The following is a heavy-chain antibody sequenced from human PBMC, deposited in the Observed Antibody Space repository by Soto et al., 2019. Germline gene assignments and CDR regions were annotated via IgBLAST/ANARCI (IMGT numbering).Heavy chain of an antibody. V-gene: IGHV4-4*02. J-gene: IGHJ6*02. CDR3: ARDRSSSWYEERFYYYYGMDV. D-gene: IGHD6-13*01. CDR1: GGCFSSSNW. CDR2: YYHSGST. Sequence: LLQSAAPGVVNSAATPPTTAVVGGCFSSSNWWCRGRWQPAGRGVWRRGVYYHSGSTNYNPSLKSRVTISVDKSKNQFSLKLSSVTAADTAVYYCARDRSSSWYEERFYYYYGMDVWGQGTTVTVSS.